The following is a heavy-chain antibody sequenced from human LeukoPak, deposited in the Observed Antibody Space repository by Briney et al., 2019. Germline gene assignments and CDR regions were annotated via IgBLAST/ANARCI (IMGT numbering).Heavy chain of an antibody. D-gene: IGHD2-15*01. CDR1: GGSISSYY. CDR2: IYYSGST. J-gene: IGHJ4*02. Sequence: PSETLSLTCTVSGGSISSYYWSWIRQPPGKGLEWIGYIYYSGSTNYNPSLKSRVTISVDTSKNQFSLKLSSVTAADTAVYYCARHRYCSGGSCYSIDYWGQGTLVTGSS. V-gene: IGHV4-59*08. CDR3: ARHRYCSGGSCYSIDY.